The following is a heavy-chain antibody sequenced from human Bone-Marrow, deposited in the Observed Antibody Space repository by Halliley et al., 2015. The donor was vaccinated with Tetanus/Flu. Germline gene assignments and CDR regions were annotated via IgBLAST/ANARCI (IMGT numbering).Heavy chain of an antibody. CDR2: LSPIFGTP. Sequence: QLVQSGAEVKKPGSSVKISCKASGDTFRNSAISWVRQAPGQGLEWLGGLSPIFGTPNYAQRFQGRLTITADELTSTVYMELSSLRPDDRVVYYCAGDSSGTYYFWGQGTLVTVSS. CDR3: AGDSSGTYYF. J-gene: IGHJ4*02. CDR1: GDTFRNSA. D-gene: IGHD1-26*01. V-gene: IGHV1-69*01.